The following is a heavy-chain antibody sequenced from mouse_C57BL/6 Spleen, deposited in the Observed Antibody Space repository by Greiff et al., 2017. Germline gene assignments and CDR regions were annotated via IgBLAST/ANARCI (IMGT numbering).Heavy chain of an antibody. CDR3: TTRDSSGYWFAY. Sequence: EVQLQQSGAELVRPGASVKLSCTASGFNIKDDYMHWVKQRPEQGLEWIGWIDPENGDTEYASKFQSKATITADTSSNTAYLQLSSLTSEDTAVYYCTTRDSSGYWFAYWGQGTLVTVSA. V-gene: IGHV14-4*01. J-gene: IGHJ3*01. CDR1: GFNIKDDY. CDR2: IDPENGDT. D-gene: IGHD3-2*02.